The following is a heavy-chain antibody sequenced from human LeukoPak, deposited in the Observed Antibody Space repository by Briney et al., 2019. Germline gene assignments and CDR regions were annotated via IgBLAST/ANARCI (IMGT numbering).Heavy chain of an antibody. CDR2: ISDDGTYK. CDR1: GFTFRNYG. Sequence: GGTLRLSCAASGFTFRNYGMLCLPQGPGQGLEGVVVISDDGTYKNYTDSVKGRFTISRDSSNNTLYLQMNSLRAQDTAVYYCARDRETTASGTFDYWGRGTLVTVSS. D-gene: IGHD6-13*01. CDR3: ARDRETTASGTFDY. J-gene: IGHJ4*02. V-gene: IGHV3-30*03.